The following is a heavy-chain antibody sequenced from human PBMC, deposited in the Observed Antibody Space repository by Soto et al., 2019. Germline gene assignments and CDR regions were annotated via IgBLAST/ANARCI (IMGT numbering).Heavy chain of an antibody. CDR1: GFTFSSYW. J-gene: IGHJ4*02. CDR2: INSDGSST. D-gene: IGHD6-6*01. Sequence: EVQLVESGGGLVQPGGSLRLSCAASGFTFSSYWMHWVRQAPGKGLVWVSRINSDGSSTSYADSVKGRFTISRDNAKNMLYQQMNSLRAGYTDVYDCASLTSSSSRGMIDYWGQGTLVTVSS. V-gene: IGHV3-74*01. CDR3: ASLTSSSSRGMIDY.